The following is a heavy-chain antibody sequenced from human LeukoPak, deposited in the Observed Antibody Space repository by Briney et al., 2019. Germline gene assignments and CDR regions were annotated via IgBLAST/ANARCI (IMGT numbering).Heavy chain of an antibody. J-gene: IGHJ4*02. V-gene: IGHV4-34*01. D-gene: IGHD1-14*01. CDR3: ARGRNDYFDY. Sequence: PSETLSLTCAVYGGSFSGYYWSWIRQPPGKGLEWIGEINHSGSTNYNPSLKSRVTISVDTSKNQFSLKLSSVTAADTAVYYCARGRNDYFDYWGQGTLVTVSS. CDR2: INHSGST. CDR1: GGSFSGYY.